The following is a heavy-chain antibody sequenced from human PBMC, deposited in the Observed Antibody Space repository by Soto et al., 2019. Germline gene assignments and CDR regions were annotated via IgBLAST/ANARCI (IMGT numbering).Heavy chain of an antibody. J-gene: IGHJ3*02. V-gene: IGHV4-34*01. CDR2: INHSGST. D-gene: IGHD7-27*01. CDR3: ARHKLGTRAFDI. CDR1: GGSFSGYC. Sequence: SETLSLTCAVYGGSFSGYCWSWIRQPPGKGLEWIGEINHSGSTNYNPSLKSRVTISVDTSKNQFSLKLSSVTAADTAVYYCARHKLGTRAFDIWGQGTMVTVSS.